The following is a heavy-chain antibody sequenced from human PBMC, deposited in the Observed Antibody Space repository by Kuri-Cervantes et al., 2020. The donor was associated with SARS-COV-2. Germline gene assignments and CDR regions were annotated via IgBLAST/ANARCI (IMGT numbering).Heavy chain of an antibody. CDR1: GDSVSSNSAA. CDR2: TYYRSKWYN. CDR3: ARASRVATVNRIVSGMDV. J-gene: IGHJ6*02. V-gene: IGHV6-1*01. Sequence: SQTLSLTCAISGDSVSSNSAAWNWIRQSPSRGLEWLGRTYYRSKWYNDYAVSVKSRITINPDTSKNQFSLKLSSVTVADTAVYYCARASRVATVNRIVSGMDVWGQGTTVTVSS. D-gene: IGHD4-11*01.